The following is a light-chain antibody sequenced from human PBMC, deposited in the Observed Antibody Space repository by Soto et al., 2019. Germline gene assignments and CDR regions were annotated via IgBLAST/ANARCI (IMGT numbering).Light chain of an antibody. J-gene: IGKJ1*01. CDR3: QHYNSYSEA. CDR2: AAS. Sequence: DIQMTQSPSSVSASVVDRVTITFLASQGISSWLAWYQQKPGKAPKLLIYAASSLQSGVPSRFSGSGSGTEFTLTISSLQPDDFATYYCQHYNSYSEAFGQGTKVDIK. CDR1: QGISSW. V-gene: IGKV1D-16*01.